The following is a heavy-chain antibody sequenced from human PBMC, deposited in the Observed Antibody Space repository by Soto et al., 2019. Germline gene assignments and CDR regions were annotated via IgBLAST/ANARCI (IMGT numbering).Heavy chain of an antibody. Sequence: ASVKVSCKASGYTFTSYGISWVRQAPGQGLEWMGWISAYNGNTNYAQKLQGRVTMTTDTSTSTAYMELRSLRSDDTAVYYCARVTTSFDDFWSGYSHSPQWFWFDPWGQGTLVTVSS. CDR1: GYTFTSYG. D-gene: IGHD3-3*01. CDR3: ARVTTSFDDFWSGYSHSPQWFWFDP. V-gene: IGHV1-18*01. CDR2: ISAYNGNT. J-gene: IGHJ5*02.